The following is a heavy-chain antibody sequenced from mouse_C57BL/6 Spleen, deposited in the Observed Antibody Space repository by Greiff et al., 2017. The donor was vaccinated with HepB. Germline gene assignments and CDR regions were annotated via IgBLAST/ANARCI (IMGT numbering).Heavy chain of an antibody. CDR3: ARSDYDYGYYFDY. V-gene: IGHV1-80*01. D-gene: IGHD2-4*01. CDR1: GYAFSSYW. J-gene: IGHJ2*01. CDR2: IYPGDGDT. Sequence: VQLQQSGAELVKPGASVKISCKASGYAFSSYWMNWVKQRPGKGLEWIGQIYPGDGDTNYNGKFKGKATLTADKSSSTAYMQLSSLTSEDSAVYFCARSDYDYGYYFDYWGQGTTLTVSS.